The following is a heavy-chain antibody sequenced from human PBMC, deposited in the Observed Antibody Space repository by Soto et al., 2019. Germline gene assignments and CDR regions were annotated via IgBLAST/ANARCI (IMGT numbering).Heavy chain of an antibody. Sequence: ASVKVSCKTSGYTFTNFGLSWVRQAPGQGLEWMGWISAYNGNTNYSQKSQGRVTISRDTSANTVYMELSSLISEDTAVYYCARAPGGSYGSGNSYYSYYSDYWGQGTLVTVSS. D-gene: IGHD3-10*01. J-gene: IGHJ4*02. CDR2: ISAYNGNT. CDR1: GYTFTNFG. CDR3: ARAPGGSYGSGNSYYSYYSDY. V-gene: IGHV1-18*01.